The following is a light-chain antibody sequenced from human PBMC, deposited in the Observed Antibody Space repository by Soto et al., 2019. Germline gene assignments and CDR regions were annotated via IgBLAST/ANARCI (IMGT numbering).Light chain of an antibody. V-gene: IGKV3-20*01. CDR3: HQAGHSPVT. J-gene: IGKJ4*01. CDR2: DAS. Sequence: EIVLTQPPGTVYLSPGERATLSCRASQSVRSTYFAWYQHKPGQAPRLLIFDASTRATGISDRFSGSGSGTDFTLTISRLEPEDCALYYFHQAGHSPVTCGGGTKVESK. CDR1: QSVRSTY.